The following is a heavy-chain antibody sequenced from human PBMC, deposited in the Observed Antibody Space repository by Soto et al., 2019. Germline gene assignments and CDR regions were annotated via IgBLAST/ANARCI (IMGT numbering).Heavy chain of an antibody. D-gene: IGHD2-21*02. CDR1: GGSISSYY. J-gene: IGHJ4*02. V-gene: IGHV4-59*08. CDR2: IYYSGST. Sequence: PSETLSLTCTVSGGSISSYYWSWIRQPPGKGLEWIGYIYYSGSTNYNPSLKSRVTISVDTSKNQFSLKLSSVTAADTAVYYCARHHKKGDPHTYFDYWGQGTLVTVSS. CDR3: ARHHKKGDPHTYFDY.